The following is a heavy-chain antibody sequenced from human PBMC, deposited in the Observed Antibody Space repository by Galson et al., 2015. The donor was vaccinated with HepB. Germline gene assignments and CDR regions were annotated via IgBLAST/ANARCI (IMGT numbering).Heavy chain of an antibody. J-gene: IGHJ4*02. CDR3: TTFFPGHEQQLVRADY. CDR2: IKSKTDGGTT. V-gene: IGHV3-15*01. CDR1: GFTFSNAW. D-gene: IGHD6-13*01. Sequence: SLRLSCAASGFTFSNAWMSWVRQAPGKGLEWVGRIKSKTDGGTTDYAAPVKGRFTISRDDSKNTLYLQMNSLKTEDTAVYYCTTFFPGHEQQLVRADYWGQGTLVTVSS.